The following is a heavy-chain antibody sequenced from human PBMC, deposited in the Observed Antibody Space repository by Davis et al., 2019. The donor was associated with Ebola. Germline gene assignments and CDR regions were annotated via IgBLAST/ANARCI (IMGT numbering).Heavy chain of an antibody. Sequence: GGSLRLSCVASGFTFSQYWMSWVRQAPGKGLEWVANIKQDGSEKYYVDSVKGRFTISRDNAKNSLYLQMNSLRAEDTAVYYCARDITMVRGVMNYWGQGTLVTVSS. CDR2: IKQDGSEK. V-gene: IGHV3-7*01. J-gene: IGHJ4*02. D-gene: IGHD3-10*01. CDR1: GFTFSQYW. CDR3: ARDITMVRGVMNY.